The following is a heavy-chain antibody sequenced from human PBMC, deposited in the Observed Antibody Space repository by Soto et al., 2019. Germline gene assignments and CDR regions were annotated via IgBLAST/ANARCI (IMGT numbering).Heavy chain of an antibody. CDR1: GYSFSDYF. D-gene: IGHD1-26*01. V-gene: IGHV1-2*02. J-gene: IGHJ6*02. CDR2: INPKTAAT. Sequence: ASVKVSCKPSGYSFSDYFIQWVRQAPGQGLEWVAWINPKTAATNYAKKFQGRVSLTWDTSSTTAYMELTRLRPDDTAVYYCTRIKWGLNYYNGMDVWGQGTTVTVSS. CDR3: TRIKWGLNYYNGMDV.